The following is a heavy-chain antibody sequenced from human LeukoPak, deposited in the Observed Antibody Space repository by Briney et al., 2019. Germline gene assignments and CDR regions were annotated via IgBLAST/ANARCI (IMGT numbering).Heavy chain of an antibody. CDR3: AHTRIAAALYYYYYMDV. V-gene: IGHV2-5*01. CDR1: GFSLSTSGVG. Sequence: SGPTLVNPTQTLTLTCTFSGFSLSTSGVGVGWIRQPPGKALEWLALNYWNDDKRYSPSLKSRLTITKDTFKNQVVLTMTNMDPVDTATYYCAHTRIAAALYYYYYMDVWGKGTTVTVSS. D-gene: IGHD6-13*01. J-gene: IGHJ6*03. CDR2: NYWNDDK.